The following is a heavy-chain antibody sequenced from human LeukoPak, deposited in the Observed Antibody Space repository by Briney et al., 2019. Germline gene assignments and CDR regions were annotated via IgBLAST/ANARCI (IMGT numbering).Heavy chain of an antibody. CDR1: GFTFSSYT. CDR2: IVGSSGYI. Sequence: PGGSLRLSCAASGFTFSSYTMNWVRQAPGKGLEWVSSIVGSSGYISYADSVKGRFTISRDNAKKSLYLQMTSLTAEDTAVYYCARDRGAYCGGYCYLGFDYWGRGTLVTVSS. CDR3: ARDRGAYCGGYCYLGFDY. J-gene: IGHJ4*01. D-gene: IGHD2-21*02. V-gene: IGHV3-21*01.